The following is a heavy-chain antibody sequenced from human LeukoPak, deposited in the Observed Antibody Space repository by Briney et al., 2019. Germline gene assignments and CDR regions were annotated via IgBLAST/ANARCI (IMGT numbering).Heavy chain of an antibody. CDR1: GFNFSSFG. CDR3: AKGTSSLNYDAFDI. J-gene: IGHJ3*02. D-gene: IGHD6-19*01. CDR2: ISFIIST. Sequence: GGSLRLSCAASGFNFSSFGVNWVRQGPGKGLERVSGISFIISTWSADSVKGRFTISRDNSKNTVYLQMNSLRDDDTAVYYCAKGTSSLNYDAFDIWGQGTLVTVSS. V-gene: IGHV3-23*01.